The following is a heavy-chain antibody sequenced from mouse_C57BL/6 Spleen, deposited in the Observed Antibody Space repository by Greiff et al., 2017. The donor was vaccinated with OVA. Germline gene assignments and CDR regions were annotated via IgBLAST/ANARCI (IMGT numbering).Heavy chain of an antibody. Sequence: QVQLKQPGAELVKPGASVKLSCKASGYTFTSYWMHWVKQRPGQGLEWIGMIHPNSGSTNYNEKFKSKATLTVDKSSSTAYMQLSSLTSEDSAVYYCARYDYDLYYAMDYWGQGTSVTVSS. CDR3: ARYDYDLYYAMDY. V-gene: IGHV1-64*01. D-gene: IGHD2-4*01. CDR1: GYTFTSYW. J-gene: IGHJ4*01. CDR2: IHPNSGST.